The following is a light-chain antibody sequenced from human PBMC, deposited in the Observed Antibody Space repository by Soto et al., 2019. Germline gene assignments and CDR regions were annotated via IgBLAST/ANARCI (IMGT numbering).Light chain of an antibody. CDR2: DAS. V-gene: IGKV3-11*01. CDR1: QSVSSY. Sequence: EIALTQSPANLSLSPGERATLSCRASQSVSSYLAWYQQKPGQAPRLLIYDASNRATGIPARFSGSGSGTDFTLTISSLEPEDFAVYYCQQRSNWLTVGGGTKVDIK. J-gene: IGKJ4*01. CDR3: QQRSNWLT.